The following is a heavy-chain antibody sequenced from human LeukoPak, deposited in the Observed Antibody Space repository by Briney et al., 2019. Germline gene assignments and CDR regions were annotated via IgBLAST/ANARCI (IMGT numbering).Heavy chain of an antibody. CDR3: ARGVPLGYCTYGVCYPPYYFDY. CDR2: VNPRSGDA. J-gene: IGHJ4*02. CDR1: GYTFISYN. V-gene: IGHV1-8*03. Sequence: ASVKVSCRASGYTFISYNINWLRQATGQGLEWMGWVNPRSGDAGYLQKFQGRLTITRDSSIDTAYMDLSGLNSEDTAVYYCARGVPLGYCTYGVCYPPYYFDYWGQGTLVTASS. D-gene: IGHD2-8*01.